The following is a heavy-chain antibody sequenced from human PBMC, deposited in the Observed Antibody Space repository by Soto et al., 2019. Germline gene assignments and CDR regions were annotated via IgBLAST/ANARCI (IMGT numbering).Heavy chain of an antibody. V-gene: IGHV1-3*04. CDR1: GYTFKSYQ. D-gene: IGHD4-17*01. Sequence: AAGKVSCKGSGYTFKSYQIYWVRQAPGQRLECMGWINISNGNTEYSQNGQGRVTMTRDRSAITAYMELSSLRSEDTAVYYCARDTDLTLVTTLDYWGQGTPVTVSS. J-gene: IGHJ4*02. CDR2: INISNGNT. CDR3: ARDTDLTLVTTLDY.